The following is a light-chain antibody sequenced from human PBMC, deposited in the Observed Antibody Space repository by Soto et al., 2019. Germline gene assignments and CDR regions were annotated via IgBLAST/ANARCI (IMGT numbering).Light chain of an antibody. V-gene: IGKV1-39*01. Sequence: DIQMTQSPYSLSASVGDRVTITCRASQSIRDFLNWYQQKPGKAPKLLIYAASTLQSGVPSRFSGSGSGTDFTLTISSLEPEDFATYYCQQTYSTPPTFGQGTKVDIK. J-gene: IGKJ1*01. CDR3: QQTYSTPPT. CDR1: QSIRDF. CDR2: AAS.